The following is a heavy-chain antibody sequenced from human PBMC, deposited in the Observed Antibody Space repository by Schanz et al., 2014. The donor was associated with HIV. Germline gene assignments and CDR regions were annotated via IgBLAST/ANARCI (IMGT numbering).Heavy chain of an antibody. Sequence: QVRLAQSGAEVKKPGASVRVSCETSGYTFSDYDINWVRQAPGQGPEWMGWVNPDSGNTGYAQKFQGRVTMTTDTSTTTAYMELRSLRSDDTAVYYCARVEPAAVPDTFFYYGMDVWGQGTTVTVSS. D-gene: IGHD2-2*02. CDR2: VNPDSGNT. J-gene: IGHJ6*02. CDR1: GYTFSDYD. V-gene: IGHV1-8*02. CDR3: ARVEPAAVPDTFFYYGMDV.